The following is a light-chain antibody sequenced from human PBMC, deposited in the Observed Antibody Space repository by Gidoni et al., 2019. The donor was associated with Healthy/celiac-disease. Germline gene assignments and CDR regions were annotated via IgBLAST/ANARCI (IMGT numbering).Light chain of an antibody. CDR2: DTS. Sequence: QAVVTQEPSLTVSPGGTVTLTCGPSTGAVTSGHYPYWFQQKPGQAPRPLIYDTSNKHSWTPARFSGSLLGGKAALTLSGAQPEDEAEYYCLLSYSGYVVFGGGTKLTVL. J-gene: IGLJ2*01. V-gene: IGLV7-46*01. CDR1: TGAVTSGHY. CDR3: LLSYSGYVV.